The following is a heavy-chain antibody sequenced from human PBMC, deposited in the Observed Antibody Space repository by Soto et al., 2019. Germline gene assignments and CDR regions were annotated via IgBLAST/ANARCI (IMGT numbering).Heavy chain of an antibody. J-gene: IGHJ3*01. CDR1: GYTFTNYW. CDR2: IYPNDSDT. D-gene: IGHD6-19*01. CDR3: AAGYTTGFDAFDV. Sequence: PGESLKISCKGSGYTFTNYWIGWVRQMPGKGLDWMGMIYPNDSDTRYSPSFQGQVTISTDKSITTAYLQWSSLKASDTATYYCAAGYTTGFDAFDVWGQGTMVTVSS. V-gene: IGHV5-51*01.